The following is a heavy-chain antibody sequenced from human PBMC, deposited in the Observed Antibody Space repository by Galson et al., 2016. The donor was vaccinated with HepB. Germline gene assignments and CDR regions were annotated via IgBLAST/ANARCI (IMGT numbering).Heavy chain of an antibody. CDR1: GGTFNNFA. D-gene: IGHD3-10*01. CDR2: IIPLFATA. CDR3: VTQITITQGAIIYPKSIDY. J-gene: IGHJ4*02. Sequence: SVKVSCKASGGTFNNFAITWVRQTPGQGLEWMGGIIPLFATANYAQRFQGRVTITADESTSTAYMELSSLRSEDTAVYYCVTQITITQGAIIYPKSIDYWGQGTLVTVSS. V-gene: IGHV1-69*13.